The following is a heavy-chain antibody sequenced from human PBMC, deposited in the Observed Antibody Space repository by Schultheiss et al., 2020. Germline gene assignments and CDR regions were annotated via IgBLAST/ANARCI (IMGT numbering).Heavy chain of an antibody. V-gene: IGHV3-73*01. CDR2: IRSKANSYAT. D-gene: IGHD2-15*01. CDR3: STHSGYCSGGSCSYYYYYGMDV. Sequence: GGSLRLSCAASGFTFSGSAMHWVRQASGKGLEWVGRIRSKANSYATAYAASVKGRFTIFRDDSKNTAYLQMNSLKTEDTAVYYCSTHSGYCSGGSCSYYYYYGMDVWGQGTTVTVSS. J-gene: IGHJ6*02. CDR1: GFTFSGSA.